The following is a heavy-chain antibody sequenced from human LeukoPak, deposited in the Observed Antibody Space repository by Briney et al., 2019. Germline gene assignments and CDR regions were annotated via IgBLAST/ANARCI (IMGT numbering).Heavy chain of an antibody. Sequence: SETLSLTCTVSGGSISSYYWSWIRQPPGKGLEWIGYIYYSGSTNYNPSLKSRVTISVDTSKNQFSLKLSSVTAADTAVYYCARPKLGIAAPIDYWGQGTLVTVSS. J-gene: IGHJ4*02. CDR1: GGSISSYY. CDR2: IYYSGST. D-gene: IGHD6-13*01. V-gene: IGHV4-59*01. CDR3: ARPKLGIAAPIDY.